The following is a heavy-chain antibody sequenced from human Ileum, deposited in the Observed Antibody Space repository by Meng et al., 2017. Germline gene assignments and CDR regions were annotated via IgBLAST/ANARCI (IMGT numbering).Heavy chain of an antibody. D-gene: IGHD6-6*01. Sequence: GESLKISCAASGFMFSSYWMHWVRRVPGKGLVWVSRINSDGSGTTYADSVGGRFTISRDNAKNTVYLQMNSLRAEDTAVYYCARVKAFSSSCFDSWGQGTLVTVSS. CDR3: ARVKAFSSSCFDS. CDR1: GFMFSSYW. J-gene: IGHJ4*02. V-gene: IGHV3-74*01. CDR2: INSDGSGT.